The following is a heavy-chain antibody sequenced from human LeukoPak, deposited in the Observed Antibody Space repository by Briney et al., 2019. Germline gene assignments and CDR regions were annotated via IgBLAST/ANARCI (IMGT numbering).Heavy chain of an antibody. J-gene: IGHJ3*02. CDR1: GFTFSSYW. D-gene: IGHD2-2*01. CDR2: IKQDGSEK. V-gene: IGHV3-7*01. CDR3: ASDAPAANDAFDI. Sequence: GGSLRLSCAASGFTFSSYWMSWVRQAPGKGLEWVANIKQDGSEKYYVDSVKGRFTISRDNAKNSLYLQMNSLRAEDTAVYYCASDAPAANDAFDIWGQGTMVTVSS.